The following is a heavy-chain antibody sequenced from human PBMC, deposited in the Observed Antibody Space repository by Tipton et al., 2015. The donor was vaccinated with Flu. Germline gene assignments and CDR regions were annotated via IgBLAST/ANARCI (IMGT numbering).Heavy chain of an antibody. J-gene: IGHJ4*02. D-gene: IGHD3-10*01. CDR3: SRSTYYYGSGTSDY. V-gene: IGHV4-38-2*01. CDR2: VSHSGNT. CDR1: GYSISTGYY. Sequence: TLSLTCVVSGYSISTGYYWGWIRQPPGKGLEWIGSVSHSGNTYYEPSLKSRVTISLDTSQNHFSLKLISVTAADTAVYYRSRSTYYYGSGTSDYWGQGTLVTVSS.